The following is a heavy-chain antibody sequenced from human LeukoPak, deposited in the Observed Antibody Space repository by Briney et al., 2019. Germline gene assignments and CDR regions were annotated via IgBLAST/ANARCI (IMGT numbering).Heavy chain of an antibody. D-gene: IGHD3-9*01. CDR3: ARVRYFDAEADY. Sequence: ASVKVSCKASGYTFTSYGISWVRQAPGQGLEWMGWINPNSGGTNYAQKFQGRVTMTRDTSISTAYMELSRLRSDDTAVYYCARVRYFDAEADYWGQGTLVTVSS. CDR2: INPNSGGT. CDR1: GYTFTSYG. V-gene: IGHV1-2*02. J-gene: IGHJ4*02.